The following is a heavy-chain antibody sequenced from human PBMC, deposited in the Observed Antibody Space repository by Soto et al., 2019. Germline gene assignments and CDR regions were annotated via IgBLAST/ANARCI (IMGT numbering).Heavy chain of an antibody. Sequence: VQLVQSGAEVKRPGSSVKVSCKASGDTFTFYSINWVRQAPGLGLEWMGRINPILSMSNYAQRFQGRVTMNADKSTSTAYMELSSLRSEDTAIYYCASSYGSGYRAFDYWGQGALVTVSS. CDR1: GDTFTFYS. J-gene: IGHJ4*02. CDR3: ASSYGSGYRAFDY. D-gene: IGHD3-10*01. V-gene: IGHV1-69*02. CDR2: INPILSMS.